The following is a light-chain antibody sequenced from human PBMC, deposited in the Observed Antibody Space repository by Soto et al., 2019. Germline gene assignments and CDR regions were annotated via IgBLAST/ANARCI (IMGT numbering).Light chain of an antibody. J-gene: IGLJ1*01. V-gene: IGLV2-14*03. Sequence: QSVLTQPASVSGSPGQSITISCTGTSSDVVGYNYVSWYQHHPGKAPKLMIFDVSNRPSGVSNRFSGSKPGNTASLTISGLQPEDEADYYCSSYTTSNTRQIVFGTGTKVTVL. CDR3: SSYTTSNTRQIV. CDR1: SSDVVGYNY. CDR2: DVS.